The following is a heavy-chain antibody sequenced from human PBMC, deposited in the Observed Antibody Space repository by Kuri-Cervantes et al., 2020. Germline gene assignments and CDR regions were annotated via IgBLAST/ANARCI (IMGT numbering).Heavy chain of an antibody. D-gene: IGHD3-16*01. CDR2: ISYDGSNK. CDR1: GFTFSSYG. Sequence: GESLKISCAASGFTFSSYGMHWVRQAPGKGLEWVAVISYDGSNKYYADSVKGRFTISRDNSKNTLYLQMNSLRAEDTAVYYCATILTGEGMDVWGQGTTVTVSS. V-gene: IGHV3-30*03. J-gene: IGHJ6*02. CDR3: ATILTGEGMDV.